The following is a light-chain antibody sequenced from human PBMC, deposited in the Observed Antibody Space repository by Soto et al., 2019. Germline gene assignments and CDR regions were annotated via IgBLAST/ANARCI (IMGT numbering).Light chain of an antibody. CDR1: QSVSRN. CDR2: GAS. CDR3: QQYNNWPRT. Sequence: ELVMTQSPATLSVSPGERATLSCRASQSVSRNLAWYQQKCGQAPRLLIYGASTRATGIPARFSGSGSGTEFTLTISSVQSEDFAVYYCQQYNNWPRTFGQGTKVEIK. V-gene: IGKV3-15*01. J-gene: IGKJ1*01.